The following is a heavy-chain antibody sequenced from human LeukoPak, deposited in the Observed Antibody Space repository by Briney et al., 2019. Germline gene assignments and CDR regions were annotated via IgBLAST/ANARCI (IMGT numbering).Heavy chain of an antibody. Sequence: SETLSLTCTVSGGSISSSSYYWGCIRQPPGKGLEWIGSIYYSGSTYYSPSLKSRVTISVDTSKNQFSLKLSSVTAADTAVYYCARGSKYDFWSGYYRWFDPWGQGTLVTVSS. D-gene: IGHD3-3*01. CDR1: GGSISSSSYY. CDR3: ARGSKYDFWSGYYRWFDP. V-gene: IGHV4-39*01. CDR2: IYYSGST. J-gene: IGHJ5*02.